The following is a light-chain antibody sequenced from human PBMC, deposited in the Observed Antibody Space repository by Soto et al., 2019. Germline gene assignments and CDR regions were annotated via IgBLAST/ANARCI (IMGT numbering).Light chain of an antibody. V-gene: IGKV1-6*01. CDR1: QAIRTA. Sequence: AIQLTQSPSSLSAPVVDRLTSTCRASQAIRTALGWYQQKPGKVPKLLIYAASTLQSGVPSRFSGSGSGTDFTLTISSLQPEDFATYYCLLDFRYFWAFGQGTKVDI. CDR3: LLDFRYFWA. CDR2: AAS. J-gene: IGKJ1*01.